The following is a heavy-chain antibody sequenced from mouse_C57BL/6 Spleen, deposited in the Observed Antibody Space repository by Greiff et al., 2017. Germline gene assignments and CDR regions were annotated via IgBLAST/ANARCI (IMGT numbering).Heavy chain of an antibody. J-gene: IGHJ2*01. CDR3: ARDGVYGSSYYFDD. CDR1: GFTFSDYG. Sequence: EVKLVESGGGLVKPGGSLKLSCAASGFTFSDYGMHWVRQAPEKGLEWVAYISSGSSTIYSADTVKGRFTLSRDHATNTLFLQMTSVGSEDTSRDYCARDGVYGSSYYFDDWGKGTTLTVSS. CDR2: ISSGSSTI. D-gene: IGHD1-1*01. V-gene: IGHV5-17*01.